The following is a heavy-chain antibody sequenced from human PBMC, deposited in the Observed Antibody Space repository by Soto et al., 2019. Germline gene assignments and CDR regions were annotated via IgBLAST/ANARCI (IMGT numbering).Heavy chain of an antibody. CDR1: GGTFSSYA. CDR3: ARGIIVATYAESFDY. J-gene: IGHJ4*02. Sequence: ASVKVSCKASGGTFSSYAISWVRQAPGQGLEWMGGIIPIFGTANYAQKFQGRVTITADESTSTAYMELSSLRSEDTAVYYCARGIIVATYAESFDYWGQGTLVTVSS. D-gene: IGHD5-12*01. V-gene: IGHV1-69*13. CDR2: IIPIFGTA.